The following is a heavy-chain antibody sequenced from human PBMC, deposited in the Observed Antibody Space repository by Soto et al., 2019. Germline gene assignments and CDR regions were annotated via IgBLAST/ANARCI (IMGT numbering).Heavy chain of an antibody. CDR2: ISAYNGNT. J-gene: IGHJ4*02. Sequence: ASVKVSCKASGYTFTSYCISWVRQAPGQGLEWMGWISAYNGNTNYAQKLQGRVTMTTDTSTSTAYMELRSLRSDDTAVYYCARIDSSGYYRASYYFDYWGQGTLVTAPQ. V-gene: IGHV1-18*04. CDR1: GYTFTSYC. D-gene: IGHD3-22*01. CDR3: ARIDSSGYYRASYYFDY.